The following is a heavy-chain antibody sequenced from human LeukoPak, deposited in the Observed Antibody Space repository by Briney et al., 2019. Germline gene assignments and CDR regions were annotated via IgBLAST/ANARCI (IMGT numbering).Heavy chain of an antibody. V-gene: IGHV1-46*01. CDR1: GYTFTGYY. J-gene: IGHJ3*02. Sequence: ASVKVSCKASGYTFTGYYMHWVRQAPGQGLEWMGLINPGGDNTNYAQNFQGRVTMTRDASASTVYMELSSLRSEDTAIYYCARIRDGYNDAYDIWGQGTVVTVPS. CDR2: INPGGDNT. D-gene: IGHD5-24*01. CDR3: ARIRDGYNDAYDI.